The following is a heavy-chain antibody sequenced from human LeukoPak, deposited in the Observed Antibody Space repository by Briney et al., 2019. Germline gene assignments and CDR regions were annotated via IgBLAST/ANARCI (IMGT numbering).Heavy chain of an antibody. CDR3: AKDSGIAVAGTLRAFDI. CDR2: TSGSGGST. D-gene: IGHD6-19*01. CDR1: GFTFSSYA. Sequence: PGGSLRLSCAASGFTFSSYAMTWVRQAPGKGLEWVSATSGSGGSTYYADSVKGRFTISRDNSKNTLYLQMNSLRAEDTAVYYCAKDSGIAVAGTLRAFDIWGQGTMVTVSS. V-gene: IGHV3-23*01. J-gene: IGHJ3*02.